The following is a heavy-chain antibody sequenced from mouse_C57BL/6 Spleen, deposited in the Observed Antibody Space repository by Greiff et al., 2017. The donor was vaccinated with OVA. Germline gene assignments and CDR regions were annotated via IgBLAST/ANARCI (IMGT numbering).Heavy chain of an antibody. CDR1: GFTFSDYY. CDR2: INYDGSST. CDR3: ARDQGDYDGGFAY. D-gene: IGHD2-4*01. Sequence: EVHLVESEGGLVQPGSSMKLSCTASGFTFSDYYMAWVRQVPEKGLEWVANINYDGSSTYYLDSLKSRFIISRDNAKNILYLQMSSLKSEDTATYYCARDQGDYDGGFAYWGQGTLVTVSA. V-gene: IGHV5-16*01. J-gene: IGHJ3*01.